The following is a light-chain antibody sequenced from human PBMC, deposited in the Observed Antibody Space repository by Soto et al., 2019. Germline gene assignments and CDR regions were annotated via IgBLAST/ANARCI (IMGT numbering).Light chain of an antibody. CDR1: QSVSSN. Sequence: EIVMTQSTATLSVSPEERATLSCRASQSVSSNLAWYQQKPGQAPRLLIYGASTRATGIPARFSGSGSGTEFTLTISSLQSEDFAVYYCQQRSNWPRTFGQGTKVDIK. V-gene: IGKV3-15*01. J-gene: IGKJ1*01. CDR2: GAS. CDR3: QQRSNWPRT.